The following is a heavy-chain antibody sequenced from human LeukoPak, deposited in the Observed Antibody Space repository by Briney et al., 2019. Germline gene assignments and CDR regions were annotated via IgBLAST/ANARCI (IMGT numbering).Heavy chain of an antibody. CDR2: ISSSGSTI. Sequence: PGGSLRLSCAASGFTFSDYYMSWIRQAPGKGLEWVSYISSSGSTIYYADSVKGRFTISRDNAKNSLYLQMNSLRAEDTAVYYCARALEGATIWGLRYYYYMDVWGKGTTVTVSS. D-gene: IGHD1-26*01. CDR1: GFTFSDYY. V-gene: IGHV3-11*04. CDR3: ARALEGATIWGLRYYYYMDV. J-gene: IGHJ6*03.